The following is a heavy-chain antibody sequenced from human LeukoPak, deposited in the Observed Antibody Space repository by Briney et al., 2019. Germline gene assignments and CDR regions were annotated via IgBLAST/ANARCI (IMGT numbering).Heavy chain of an antibody. J-gene: IGHJ5*02. Sequence: ASVKVSCKVSGYTFTSYAMHWVRQAPGQRLEWMGWINAGNGNTKYSQKFQGRVTITRDTSASTAYMELSSLRSEDTAVYYCARAFYSSNWYYWFDPWGQGTLVTVSS. CDR3: ARAFYSSNWYYWFDP. D-gene: IGHD6-13*01. V-gene: IGHV1-3*01. CDR1: GYTFTSYA. CDR2: INAGNGNT.